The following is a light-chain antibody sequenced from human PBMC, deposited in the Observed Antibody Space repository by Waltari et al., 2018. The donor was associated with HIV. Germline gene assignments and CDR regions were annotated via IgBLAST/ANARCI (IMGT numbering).Light chain of an antibody. CDR3: QQYFNTPLT. J-gene: IGKJ4*01. CDR1: RTILYNSNNKNY. CDR2: WAS. Sequence: DIVMTQSPDALALSLGERATINCKSRRTILYNSNNKNYLAWYQQKPGQPPKLLIYWASTRESGVPDRFSGSGSGTDFTLTISNVQTEDMAVYYCQQYFNTPLTFGGGTKVEIK. V-gene: IGKV4-1*01.